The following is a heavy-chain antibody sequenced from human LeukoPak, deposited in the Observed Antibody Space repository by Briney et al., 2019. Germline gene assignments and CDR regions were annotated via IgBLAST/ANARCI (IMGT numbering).Heavy chain of an antibody. J-gene: IGHJ4*02. Sequence: GGTLRLSCAASGFTFSNHGMNWVRQAPGKGLEWVSGISPSGDITYYADSVKGRFTISRDNSKNTLYLQMNSLRAEDTAVYYCAKDSKPNSSSWSYYFDYWGQGTLVTVSS. CDR3: AKDSKPNSSSWSYYFDY. V-gene: IGHV3-23*01. CDR2: ISPSGDIT. CDR1: GFTFSNHG. D-gene: IGHD6-13*01.